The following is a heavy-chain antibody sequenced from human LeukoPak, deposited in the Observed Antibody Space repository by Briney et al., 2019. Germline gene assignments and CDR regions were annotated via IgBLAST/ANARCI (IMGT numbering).Heavy chain of an antibody. CDR3: ARVGVVVVAAISAAFDI. CDR1: SGSISSGTYY. J-gene: IGHJ3*02. D-gene: IGHD2-15*01. Sequence: SQTLSLTCTVSSGSISSGTYYWSWIRQPAGKGLEWIGRIYSSGSTNYNPSLKSRVTISVDTSKNQFSLKLSSVTAADTAVYYCARVGVVVVAAISAAFDIWGQGTMVTVSS. CDR2: IYSSGST. V-gene: IGHV4-61*02.